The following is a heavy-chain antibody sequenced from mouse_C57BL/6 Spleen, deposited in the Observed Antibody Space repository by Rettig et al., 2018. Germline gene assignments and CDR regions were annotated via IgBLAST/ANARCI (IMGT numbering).Heavy chain of an antibody. Sequence: QVQLQQSGPELVKPGASVKISCKASGYAFSSSWMNWVKQRPGKGLEWIGRIYPGDGDTNYNGKFKGKATLTADKSSSTAYMQLSSLTSEDSAVYFCARRLGTTVAYAMDYWGQGTSVTVSS. V-gene: IGHV1-82*01. D-gene: IGHD1-1*01. CDR1: GYAFSSSW. CDR3: ARRLGTTVAYAMDY. J-gene: IGHJ4*01. CDR2: IYPGDGDT.